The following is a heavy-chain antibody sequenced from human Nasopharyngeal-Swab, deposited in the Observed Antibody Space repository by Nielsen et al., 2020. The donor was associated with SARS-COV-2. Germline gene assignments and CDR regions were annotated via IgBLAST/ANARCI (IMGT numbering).Heavy chain of an antibody. CDR2: IIPIFGTA. Sequence: SVKVSCKASGGTFSSYAISWVRQAPGQGLEWMGGIIPIFGTANYAQKFQGRVTITADESTSTAYMELSSLRSEDTAVYYCAIDPFYGPTPEHPYYYYYYGMDVWGQGTTVTVSS. D-gene: IGHD2/OR15-2a*01. CDR3: AIDPFYGPTPEHPYYYYYYGMDV. CDR1: GGTFSSYA. V-gene: IGHV1-69*13. J-gene: IGHJ6*02.